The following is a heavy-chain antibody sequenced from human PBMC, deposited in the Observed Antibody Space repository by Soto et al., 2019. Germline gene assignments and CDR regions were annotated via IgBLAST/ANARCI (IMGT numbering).Heavy chain of an antibody. V-gene: IGHV1-18*01. CDR3: ARDRLRGYDSSGFYS. D-gene: IGHD3-22*01. CDR2: ISAHNGNT. J-gene: IGHJ4*02. CDR1: GYTFTSYG. Sequence: ASVKVSCKASGYTFTSYGITWVRQAPGQGLEWMGWISAHNGNTDYAQKLQGRVIVTRDTSTNTVFLELRSLKSDDTAIYYCARDRLRGYDSSGFYSWGQGTMVNVSS.